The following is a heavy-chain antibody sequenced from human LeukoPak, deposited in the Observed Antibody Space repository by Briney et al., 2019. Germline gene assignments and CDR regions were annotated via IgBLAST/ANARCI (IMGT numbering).Heavy chain of an antibody. CDR2: IYPGDSDT. CDR3: ARRDDSKAFDY. J-gene: IGHJ4*02. D-gene: IGHD3-22*01. CDR1: GYSFTNFW. V-gene: IGHV5-51*01. Sequence: GASLKISCKGSGYSFTNFWIGWVRQMPGKGLEWMGLIYPGDSDTRYSPSFQGQVTISADKSINTAYLQWSSLKASDTAMYYCARRDDSKAFDYWGQGTLVTVSS.